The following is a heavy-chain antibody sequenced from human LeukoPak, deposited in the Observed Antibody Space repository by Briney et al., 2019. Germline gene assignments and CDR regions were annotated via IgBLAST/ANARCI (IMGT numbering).Heavy chain of an antibody. V-gene: IGHV3-7*01. CDR3: ARVPEAAAEAYWFDP. D-gene: IGHD6-13*01. CDR1: GFTFSSYW. CDR2: IEQDGSEK. J-gene: IGHJ5*02. Sequence: PGGSLRLSCAASGFTFSSYWMSWVRQAPGKGLEWVANIEQDGSEKYYVDSVKGRFTISRDNAKNSLYLQMNSLRAGDTAVYYCARVPEAAAEAYWFDPWGQGTLVTVSS.